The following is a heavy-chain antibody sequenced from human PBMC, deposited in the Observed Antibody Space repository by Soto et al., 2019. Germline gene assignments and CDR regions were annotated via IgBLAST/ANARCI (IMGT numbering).Heavy chain of an antibody. CDR3: AKGVRGSSGWSFDY. J-gene: IGHJ4*02. V-gene: IGHV3-23*01. D-gene: IGHD6-19*01. CDR1: GFTFSSCA. CDR2: ISGSGGTT. Sequence: EVQLLESGGDLVQPGGSLRLSCAASGFTFSSCAMHWVRQAPGRGLEWISIISGSGGTTYYADSVKGRITISRDNSKNTLHLQMNSLRAEDTAVYYCAKGVRGSSGWSFDYWGQGTLVAVSS.